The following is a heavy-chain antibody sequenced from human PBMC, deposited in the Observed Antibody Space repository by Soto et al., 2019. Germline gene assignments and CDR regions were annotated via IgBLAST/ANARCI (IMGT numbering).Heavy chain of an antibody. J-gene: IGHJ5*02. CDR3: VRDGTKTLRDRFDP. CDR2: IYATGNT. CDR1: GASISGFY. V-gene: IGHV4-4*07. D-gene: IGHD1-1*01. Sequence: SETLSLTCTVAGASISGFYWSWIRKSDGKGLEWIGRIYATGNTDYNPSLKSRVMLSVDTSKKQFSLKLRSVTAADRAVYYCVRDGTKTLRDRFDPWGQGISVTVSS.